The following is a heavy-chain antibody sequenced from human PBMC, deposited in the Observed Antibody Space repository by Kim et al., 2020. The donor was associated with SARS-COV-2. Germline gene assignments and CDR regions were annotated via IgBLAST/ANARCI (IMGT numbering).Heavy chain of an antibody. CDR1: GGSVTSGNW. CDR3: ARNGERTSALAY. D-gene: IGHD2-8*01. V-gene: IGHV4-4*02. Sequence: SETLSLTCAVSGGSVTSGNWWSWVRQPPGKGLEWIGEIYHSGSTHYNPSLKSRVTISLDEAKNQLSLRLTSVTVADTAVYYCARNGERTSALAYWGQGT. CDR2: IYHSGST. J-gene: IGHJ4*02.